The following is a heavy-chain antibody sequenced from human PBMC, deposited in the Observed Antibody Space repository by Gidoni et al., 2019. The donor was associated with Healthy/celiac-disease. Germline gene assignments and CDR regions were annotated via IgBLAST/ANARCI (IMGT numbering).Heavy chain of an antibody. D-gene: IGHD1-26*01. CDR3: ARGVGAITHDAFDI. V-gene: IGHV1-69*06. J-gene: IGHJ3*02. CDR2: IIPIFGTA. Sequence: VRQAPGQGLEWMGGIIPIFGTANYAQKFQGRVTITADKSTSTAYMELSSLRSEDTAVYYCARGVGAITHDAFDIWGQGTMVTVSS.